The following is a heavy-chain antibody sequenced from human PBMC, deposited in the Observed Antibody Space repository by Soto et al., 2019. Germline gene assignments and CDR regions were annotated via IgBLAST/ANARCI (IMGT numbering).Heavy chain of an antibody. CDR2: IIPILGIA. CDR1: GGTFSSYT. CDR3: ARRWEGYGAYDAFDI. V-gene: IGHV1-69*02. Sequence: QVQLVQSGAEVQKPGSSVKVSCKASGGTFSSYTISWVRQAPGQGLEWMGRIIPILGIANYAQKFQGRVTITADKSTSTAYMELSRLRSEDTAVYYCARRWEGYGAYDAFDIWGQGTMVTVFS. J-gene: IGHJ3*02. D-gene: IGHD4-17*01.